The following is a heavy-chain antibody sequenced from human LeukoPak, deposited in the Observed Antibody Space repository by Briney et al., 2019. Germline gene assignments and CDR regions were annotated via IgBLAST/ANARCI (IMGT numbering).Heavy chain of an antibody. J-gene: IGHJ4*02. CDR2: ISGSGGST. Sequence: GGSLRLSCAASGFTFSSYAMSWVRQAPGKGLEWVSAISGSGGSTYYADSVKGRFTISGDNSKNTLYLQMNSLRAEDTAVYCCAKSDCSGGSCYENYWGQGTLVTVSS. CDR3: AKSDCSGGSCYENY. D-gene: IGHD2-15*01. CDR1: GFTFSSYA. V-gene: IGHV3-23*01.